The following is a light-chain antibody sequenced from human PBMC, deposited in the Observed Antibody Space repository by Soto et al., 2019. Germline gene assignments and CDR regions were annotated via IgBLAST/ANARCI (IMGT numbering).Light chain of an antibody. J-gene: IGKJ1*01. V-gene: IGKV1-39*01. CDR2: VAS. Sequence: DIQMTQSPSTLSGSLGDRVTITCRASQTISSWLAWYQQKPGKAPKLLIYVASSLQGGVPSRFSGSGSGTDFTLTISSLHPEDFATYYCQQSYTTPQTFGQGTKVDI. CDR3: QQSYTTPQT. CDR1: QTISSW.